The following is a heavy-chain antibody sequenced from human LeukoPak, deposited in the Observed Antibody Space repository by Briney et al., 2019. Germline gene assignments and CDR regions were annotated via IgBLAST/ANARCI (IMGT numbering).Heavy chain of an antibody. D-gene: IGHD2-21*02. J-gene: IGHJ4*02. CDR3: AKPPPRVVTAILPSFDY. CDR2: ISGSGGST. CDR1: GFTFSSYA. V-gene: IGHV3-23*01. Sequence: GGSLRLSCAASGFTFSSYAMSWVRQAPGKRLEWVSAISGSGGSTYYADSVKGRFTISRDNSKNTLYLQMNSLRAEDTAVYYCAKPPPRVVTAILPSFDYWGQGTLVTVSS.